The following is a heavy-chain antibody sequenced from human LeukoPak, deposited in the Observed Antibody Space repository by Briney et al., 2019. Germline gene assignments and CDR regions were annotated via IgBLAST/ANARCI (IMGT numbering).Heavy chain of an antibody. J-gene: IGHJ4*02. CDR1: GFTFSDYH. Sequence: PGGSLRLSCAASGFTFSDYHMTWIRQAPGKGLEWVSYISSSGSYTNYADSVKGRFTISRDNAKKSLYLQMNSLSAEDTAVYYCARVPYCSSTSCYAIFDYWGQGTPVTVPS. CDR3: ARVPYCSSTSCYAIFDY. D-gene: IGHD2-2*01. V-gene: IGHV3-11*05. CDR2: ISSSGSYT.